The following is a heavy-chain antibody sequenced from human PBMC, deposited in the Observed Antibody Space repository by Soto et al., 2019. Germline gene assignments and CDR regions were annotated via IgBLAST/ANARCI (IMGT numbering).Heavy chain of an antibody. D-gene: IGHD3-9*01. Sequence: SVKVSCKASGGTFSSYAISWVRQAPGQGLEWMGGIIPIFGTANYAQKFQGRVTITADESTSTAYMELSSLRSEDTAVYYCARDGGYYDILTGYLGPYYFDYWGQGTLVTVSS. CDR3: ARDGGYYDILTGYLGPYYFDY. CDR1: GGTFSSYA. CDR2: IIPIFGTA. J-gene: IGHJ4*02. V-gene: IGHV1-69*13.